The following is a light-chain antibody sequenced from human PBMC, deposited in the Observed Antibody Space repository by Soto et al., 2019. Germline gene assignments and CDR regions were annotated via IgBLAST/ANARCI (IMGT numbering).Light chain of an antibody. CDR3: QQYSNYPWT. J-gene: IGKJ1*01. CDR2: DAS. CDR1: QGIARW. V-gene: IGKV1-5*01. Sequence: DIQMTQSPSTLSASIADTITITCRAGQGIARWLAWYQQKPGKAPKLLVYDASTLESGVPSRLSGSGSGTEFTLTISSLQADDFATYYCQQYSNYPWTFAQGTKVEFK.